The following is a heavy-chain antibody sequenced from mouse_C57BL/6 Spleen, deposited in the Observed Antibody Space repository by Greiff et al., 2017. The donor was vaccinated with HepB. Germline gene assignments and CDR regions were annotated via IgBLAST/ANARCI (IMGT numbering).Heavy chain of an antibody. CDR3: ASSTMVTAGFAY. D-gene: IGHD2-1*01. J-gene: IGHJ3*01. CDR2: INSDGGST. V-gene: IGHV5-2*01. CDR1: EYEFPSHD. Sequence: EVKLMESGGGLVQPGESLKLSCESNEYEFPSHDMSWVRKTPEKRLELVAAINSDGGSTYYPDTMERRFIISRDNTKKTLFLQMSSLRSEDTALYYCASSTMVTAGFAYWGQGTLVTVSA.